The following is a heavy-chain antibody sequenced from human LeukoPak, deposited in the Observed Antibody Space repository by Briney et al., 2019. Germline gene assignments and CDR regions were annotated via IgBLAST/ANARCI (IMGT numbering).Heavy chain of an antibody. V-gene: IGHV3-23*01. CDR2: ISGSGGST. CDR1: GFTFSSYG. D-gene: IGHD3-10*01. Sequence: GGSLRLSCAASGFTFSSYGMSWVRQAPGKGLEWVSAISGSGGSTYYADSVKGRFTISRDNSKNTLYLQMNSLRAEDTAVYYCARVPQTTYYYGSGSYPREYYFDYWGQGTLVTVSS. CDR3: ARVPQTTYYYGSGSYPREYYFDY. J-gene: IGHJ4*02.